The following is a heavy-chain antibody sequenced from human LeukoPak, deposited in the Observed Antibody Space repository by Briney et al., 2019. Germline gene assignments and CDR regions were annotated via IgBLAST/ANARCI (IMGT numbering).Heavy chain of an antibody. CDR2: ISYDGSNI. Sequence: GVSLGLSCTASGFTFSTYTMHWVRQAPGKGLEWVAVISYDGSNIYYTDSVKGRFTISRDNSKSTLYLQMNSLRAEDTAVYYCVCYGPASYSTAGWGQGTLVTVSS. CDR3: VCYGPASYSTAG. V-gene: IGHV3-30*04. D-gene: IGHD3-10*01. J-gene: IGHJ4*02. CDR1: GFTFSTYT.